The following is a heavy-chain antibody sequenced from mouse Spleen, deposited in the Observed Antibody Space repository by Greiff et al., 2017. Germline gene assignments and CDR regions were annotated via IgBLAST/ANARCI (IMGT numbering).Heavy chain of an antibody. Sequence: VKLMESGPGLVAPSQSLSITCTVSGFSLTSYGVHWVRQPPGKGLEWLGVIWAGGSTNYNSALMSRLSISKDNSKSQVFLKMNSLQTDDTAMYYCARAFYGNHVYFDYWGQGTTLTVSS. CDR2: IWAGGST. CDR3: ARAFYGNHVYFDY. CDR1: GFSLTSYG. D-gene: IGHD2-1*01. V-gene: IGHV2-9*02. J-gene: IGHJ2*01.